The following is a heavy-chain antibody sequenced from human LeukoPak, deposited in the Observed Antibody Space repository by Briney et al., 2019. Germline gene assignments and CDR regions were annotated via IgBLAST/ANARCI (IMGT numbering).Heavy chain of an antibody. Sequence: SVKVSCKASGGTFSSYTISWVRQAPGQGLEWMGRTIPILGIANYAQKFQGRVTITADKSTSTAYMELSSLRSEDTAVYYCARDQGAADNYYYYYYMDVWGKGTTVTVSS. V-gene: IGHV1-69*04. CDR1: GGTFSSYT. CDR2: TIPILGIA. CDR3: ARDQGAADNYYYYYYMDV. J-gene: IGHJ6*03. D-gene: IGHD6-13*01.